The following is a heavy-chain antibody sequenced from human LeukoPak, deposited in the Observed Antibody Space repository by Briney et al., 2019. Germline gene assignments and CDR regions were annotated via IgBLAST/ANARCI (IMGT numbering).Heavy chain of an antibody. V-gene: IGHV1-18*01. CDR3: ARGELELRFSYYYYYGMDV. D-gene: IGHD1-7*01. J-gene: IGHJ6*02. Sequence: GASAKVSCKASGYTFTSYGISWVRQAPGQGLEWMGWISAYNGNTNYAQKLQGRVTMTTDTSTSTAYMELRSLRSDDTAVYYCARGELELRFSYYYYYGMDVWGQGTTVTVSS. CDR2: ISAYNGNT. CDR1: GYTFTSYG.